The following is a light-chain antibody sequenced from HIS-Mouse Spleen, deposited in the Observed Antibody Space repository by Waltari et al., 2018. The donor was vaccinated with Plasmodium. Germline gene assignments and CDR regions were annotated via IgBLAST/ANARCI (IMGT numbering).Light chain of an antibody. CDR3: QQYNNWPFT. CDR1: QSFSSN. CDR2: GAS. Sequence: EIVMTQSPATLSVSPGERATLPCRASQSFSSNLAWYQQKPGQAPRLLIYGASTRATGIPARFSGSGSGTEFTLTISSLQSEDFAVYYCQQYNNWPFTFGPGTKVDIK. J-gene: IGKJ3*01. V-gene: IGKV3-15*01.